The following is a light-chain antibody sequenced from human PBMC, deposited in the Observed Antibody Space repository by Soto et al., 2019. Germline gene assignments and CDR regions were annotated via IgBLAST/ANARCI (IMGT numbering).Light chain of an antibody. V-gene: IGLV2-11*01. CDR1: SSDVGGYNY. CDR2: DVS. Sequence: QSVLTQPPSVSGAPGQRVTISCTWTSSDVGGYNYVSWYQQHPGKAPKLMIYDVSKRPAGVPDRFSGSKSGNTASLTISGLQTEDEADYYCCSYAGRYTYVFGTGTKVTVL. J-gene: IGLJ1*01. CDR3: CSYAGRYTYV.